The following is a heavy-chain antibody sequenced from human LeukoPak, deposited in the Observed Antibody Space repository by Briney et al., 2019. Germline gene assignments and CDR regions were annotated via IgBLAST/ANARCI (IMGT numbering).Heavy chain of an antibody. CDR3: ARWGSELPDDAFDI. CDR1: GFTFSSYS. Sequence: GGSLRLSCAASGFTFSSYSMNWVRQAPGKGLEWVSSISSSSSYIYYADSVKGRFTISRDNAKNPLYLQMNSLRAEDTAVYYCARWGSELPDDAFDIWGQGTMVTVSS. D-gene: IGHD6-25*01. CDR2: ISSSSSYI. J-gene: IGHJ3*02. V-gene: IGHV3-21*01.